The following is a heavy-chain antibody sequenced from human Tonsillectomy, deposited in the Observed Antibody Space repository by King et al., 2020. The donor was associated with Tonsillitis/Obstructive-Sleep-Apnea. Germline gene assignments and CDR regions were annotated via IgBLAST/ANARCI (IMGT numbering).Heavy chain of an antibody. V-gene: IGHV1-18*01. D-gene: IGHD2-2*01. J-gene: IGHJ6*03. CDR2: VSPYSGNT. CDR1: GYVFTSYG. Sequence: GQLVQSGAEVKRPGTSVRVSCKASGYVFTSYGITRMRQAPGQGLEWMGWVSPYSGNTKNAQPLQGRITMTTDTSSTTVYMELRTLRFDDTAVYYCARGGDQHYFYMDIWGQGTTVTVSS. CDR3: ARGGDQHYFYMDI.